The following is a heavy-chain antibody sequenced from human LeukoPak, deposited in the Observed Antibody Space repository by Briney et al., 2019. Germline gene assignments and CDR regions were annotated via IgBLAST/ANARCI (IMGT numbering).Heavy chain of an antibody. CDR1: GFTFSSYG. D-gene: IGHD3-10*01. CDR2: ISYDGSNK. CDR3: ASPDGSGSYSLGY. Sequence: PGGSLRLSCAASGFTFSSYGMHWVRQAPGKGLEWVAVISYDGSNKYYADSVKGRFTISRDNSKNTLYLQMNSLRAEDTAVYYCASPDGSGSYSLGYWGQGTLVTVSS. V-gene: IGHV3-30*03. J-gene: IGHJ4*02.